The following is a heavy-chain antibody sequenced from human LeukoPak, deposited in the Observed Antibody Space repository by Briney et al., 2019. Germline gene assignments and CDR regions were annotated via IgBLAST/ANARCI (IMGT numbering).Heavy chain of an antibody. CDR3: ARGGPFDC. CDR1: GYTFTTYP. V-gene: IGHV7-4-1*02. D-gene: IGHD3-16*01. J-gene: IGHJ5*01. Sequence: ASVKVSCKASGYTFTTYPMNWVRQAPGQGLEWMRRISTTTGSPTYAQGFTGRFVFSLDTSVSTAYLQLSSLTTEDTAVYYCARGGPFDCWGQGTLVTVSS. CDR2: ISTTTGSP.